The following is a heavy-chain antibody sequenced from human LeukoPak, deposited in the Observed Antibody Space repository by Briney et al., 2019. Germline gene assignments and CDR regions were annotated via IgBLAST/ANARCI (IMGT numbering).Heavy chain of an antibody. D-gene: IGHD2-15*01. Sequence: SETLSLTCTVFAPFISVSSYYWGWIRQPPGKGLEWIGSIYYSGSTYYNPSLKSRVTISVDTSKNQFSLTLSSVTAADTAVYYCARQLPHSNWFDPWGQGTLVTVSS. V-gene: IGHV4-39*01. J-gene: IGHJ5*02. CDR1: APFISVSSYY. CDR3: ARQLPHSNWFDP. CDR2: IYYSGST.